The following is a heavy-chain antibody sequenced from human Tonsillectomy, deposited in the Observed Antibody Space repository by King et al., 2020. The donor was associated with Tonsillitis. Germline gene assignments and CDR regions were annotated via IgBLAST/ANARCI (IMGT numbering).Heavy chain of an antibody. CDR1: GFTFDDYA. V-gene: IGHV3-9*01. CDR2: ISWNSGSI. Sequence: DVQLVESGGGLVQPGRSLRLSCAASGFTFDDYAMHWVRQAPGKGLEWVSGISWNSGSIGYADSVKGRFTISRDNAKNSLYLQMNSLRADDTALYYCAKDTLQCLVPGTNWFDPWGQGTLVTVSS. CDR3: AKDTLQCLVPGTNWFDP. J-gene: IGHJ5*02. D-gene: IGHD5/OR15-5a*01.